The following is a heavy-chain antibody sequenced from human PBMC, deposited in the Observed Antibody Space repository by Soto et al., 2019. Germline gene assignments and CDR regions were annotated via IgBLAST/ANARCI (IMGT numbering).Heavy chain of an antibody. CDR1: GFTFSSYG. Sequence: PGGSLRLSCAASGFTFSSYGMHWVRQAPGKGLEWVAVIWYDGSNKYYADSVKGRFTISRDNSKNTLYLQMNSLRAEDTAVYYCARDWEMATINWFDPWGQGTLVTVSS. J-gene: IGHJ5*02. CDR3: ARDWEMATINWFDP. D-gene: IGHD5-12*01. V-gene: IGHV3-33*01. CDR2: IWYDGSNK.